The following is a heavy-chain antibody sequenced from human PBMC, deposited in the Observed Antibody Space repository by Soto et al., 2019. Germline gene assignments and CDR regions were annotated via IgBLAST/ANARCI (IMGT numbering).Heavy chain of an antibody. D-gene: IGHD1-20*01. J-gene: IGHJ4*02. CDR3: ARVLITGTPY. CDR2: IYYSGST. CDR1: GGSVSSGSYY. V-gene: IGHV4-61*01. Sequence: QVQLQESGPGLVKPSETLSLTCTVSGGSVSSGSYYWSWIRQPPGKGLEWIGYIYYSGSTNHNPSLKSRVTISVDTSKNQFSLKLNSVTAADTALYYCARVLITGTPYWGQGTLVTVSS.